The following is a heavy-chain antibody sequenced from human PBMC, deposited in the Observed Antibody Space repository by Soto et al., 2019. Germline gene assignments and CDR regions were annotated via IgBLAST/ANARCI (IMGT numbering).Heavy chain of an antibody. V-gene: IGHV4-59*01. D-gene: IGHD4-17*01. CDR1: GGSMSRYY. Sequence: QVQLQESGPGLVKPSETLSLTCTVSGGSMSRYYWSWIRQPPGKGLEWIGYVYYTGSTNYSPSLKSRLTISVDTSKNQFSLRLSSVTAADTAVYYCASTDFTNYGVTFFGNWGQGALVTVSS. CDR3: ASTDFTNYGVTFFGN. CDR2: VYYTGST. J-gene: IGHJ4*02.